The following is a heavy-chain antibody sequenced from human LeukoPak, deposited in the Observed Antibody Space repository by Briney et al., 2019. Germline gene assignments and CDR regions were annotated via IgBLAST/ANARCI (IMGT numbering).Heavy chain of an antibody. V-gene: IGHV1-69*06. J-gene: IGHJ6*04. Sequence: ASVKVSCKASGGTFSSYAISWVRQAPGQGLEWMGGIIPIFGTANYAQKFQGRVTITADKSTSTAYMELSSLRSEDTAVYYCTYGDPYGMDVWGKGTTATVSS. CDR3: TYGDPYGMDV. CDR2: IIPIFGTA. CDR1: GGTFSSYA. D-gene: IGHD4-17*01.